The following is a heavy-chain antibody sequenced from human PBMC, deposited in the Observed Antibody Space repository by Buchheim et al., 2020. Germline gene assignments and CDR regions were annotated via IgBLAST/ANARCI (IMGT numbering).Heavy chain of an antibody. Sequence: QVQLVESGGGLVKPGGSLRLSCAASGFTFSDYYMSWIRQAPGKGLEWVSYISSSSSYTNYADSVKGRFTISRDNAKKSLYLQMNSLRAEDTAVYYCARGGCSGGSCYALRRDWFDPWGQGTL. J-gene: IGHJ5*02. CDR3: ARGGCSGGSCYALRRDWFDP. V-gene: IGHV3-11*05. CDR1: GFTFSDYY. CDR2: ISSSSSYT. D-gene: IGHD2-15*01.